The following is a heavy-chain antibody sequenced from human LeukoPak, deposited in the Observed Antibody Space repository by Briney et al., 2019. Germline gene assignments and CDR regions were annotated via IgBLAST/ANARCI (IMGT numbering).Heavy chain of an antibody. CDR1: GGSFSGYY. CDR2: INHSGST. Sequence: SETLSLTCAVYGGSFSGYYWSWIRQPPGKGLEWIGEINHSGSTNYNPSLKSRVTISVDTSKNQFSLKLGSVTAADTAVYYCAGGGRGQPMDVWGKGTTVTVSS. D-gene: IGHD3-10*01. V-gene: IGHV4-34*01. CDR3: AGGGRGQPMDV. J-gene: IGHJ6*03.